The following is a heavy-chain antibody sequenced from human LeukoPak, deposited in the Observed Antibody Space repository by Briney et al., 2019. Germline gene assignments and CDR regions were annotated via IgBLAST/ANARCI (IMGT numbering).Heavy chain of an antibody. Sequence: SGPGLVKPSETLSLTCTVSGGSISSSSYYWGWIRQPPGKGLEWIGSIYYSGSTYYNPSLKSRVTISVDTSKNQFSLKLSSVTAADTAVYYCARLHYGGNYGYYYYYMDVWGKGTTVTISS. CDR3: ARLHYGGNYGYYYYYMDV. V-gene: IGHV4-39*01. D-gene: IGHD4-23*01. CDR2: IYYSGST. CDR1: GGSISSSSYY. J-gene: IGHJ6*03.